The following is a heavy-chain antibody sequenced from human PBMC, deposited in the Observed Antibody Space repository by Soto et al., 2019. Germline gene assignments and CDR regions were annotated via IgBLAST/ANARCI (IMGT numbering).Heavy chain of an antibody. V-gene: IGHV1-2*02. CDR3: ARVSVAAAKPFDY. D-gene: IGHD6-13*01. CDR1: GYTFTGYY. Sequence: ASVKVSCKASGYTFTGYYMHWVRQAPGQGLEWMGWINPNSGGTNYAQKFQGRVTMTRDTSISTAYMELSRLRSDDTAVYYCARVSVAAAKPFDYWGQGTLVTVSS. CDR2: INPNSGGT. J-gene: IGHJ4*02.